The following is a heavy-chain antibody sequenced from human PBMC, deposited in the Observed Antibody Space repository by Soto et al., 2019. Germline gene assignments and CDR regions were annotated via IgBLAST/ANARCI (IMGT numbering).Heavy chain of an antibody. D-gene: IGHD3-10*01. CDR3: ARGRSMVWFGDLGVDY. CDR2: IYYSGST. V-gene: IGHV4-59*01. J-gene: IGHJ4*02. Sequence: SETLSLTCTVSGGSISSYYWSWIRQPPGKGLEWIGYIYYSGSTNYNPSLKSRVTISVATSKNQFSLKLRSVTAADTAVYYCARGRSMVWFGDLGVDYWGQGTLVTVSS. CDR1: GGSISSYY.